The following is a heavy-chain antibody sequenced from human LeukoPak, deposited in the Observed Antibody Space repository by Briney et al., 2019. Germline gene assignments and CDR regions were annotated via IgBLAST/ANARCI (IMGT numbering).Heavy chain of an antibody. D-gene: IGHD4-17*01. Sequence: GGSLRLSCAASGFTFSSYAMSWVRQAPGKGLEWVSAISGSGGSTYYADSVKGRFTISRDNSKNTLYLQVNSLRAEDTAVYYCAKFSYGDYGFDYWGQGTLVTVSS. CDR3: AKFSYGDYGFDY. J-gene: IGHJ4*02. V-gene: IGHV3-23*01. CDR2: ISGSGGST. CDR1: GFTFSSYA.